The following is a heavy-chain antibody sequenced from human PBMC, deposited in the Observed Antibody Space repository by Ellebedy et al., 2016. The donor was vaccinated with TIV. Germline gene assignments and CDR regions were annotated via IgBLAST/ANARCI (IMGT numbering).Heavy chain of an antibody. Sequence: AASVKVSCKASGYTFTSYGISWVRQAPGQGLEWMGWISAYNGNTNYAQKLQGRVTMTTDTSTSTAYMDLRSLRSDDTAVYYCARDRHWGPEYYDGMDVWGQGTTVTVSS. J-gene: IGHJ6*02. CDR2: ISAYNGNT. CDR1: GYTFTSYG. CDR3: ARDRHWGPEYYDGMDV. V-gene: IGHV1-18*01. D-gene: IGHD7-27*01.